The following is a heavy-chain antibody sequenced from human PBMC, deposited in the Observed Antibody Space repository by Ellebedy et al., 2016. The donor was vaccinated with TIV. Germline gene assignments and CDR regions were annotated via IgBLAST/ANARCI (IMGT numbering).Heavy chain of an antibody. CDR3: ARDRNYGSGSHLGYFDY. Sequence: GESLKISCAASGFTFSSYSMNWVRQAPGKGLEYVSHITSGSDTISYADSVKGRFTISRDNAKNTLYLQMNSLRVEDTAVYYCARDRNYGSGSHLGYFDYWGQGTLVPVSS. CDR1: GFTFSSYS. CDR2: ITSGSDTI. D-gene: IGHD3-10*01. J-gene: IGHJ4*02. V-gene: IGHV3-48*04.